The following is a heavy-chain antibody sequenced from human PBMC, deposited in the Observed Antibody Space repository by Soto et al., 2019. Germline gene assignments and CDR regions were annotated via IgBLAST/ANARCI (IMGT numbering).Heavy chain of an antibody. J-gene: IGHJ4*02. CDR3: ARSSIVPVDYFDF. Sequence: SATLSLTCSVSGDSLKNHYWAWIRHSPGKGLEWIGNIYDSGSTNYSPALKSRVSMSVDTSQNLFSLKMNSVTAADTAVYYCARSSIVPVDYFDFWGQGTVVT. V-gene: IGHV4-59*11. D-gene: IGHD2-15*01. CDR2: IYDSGST. CDR1: GDSLKNHY.